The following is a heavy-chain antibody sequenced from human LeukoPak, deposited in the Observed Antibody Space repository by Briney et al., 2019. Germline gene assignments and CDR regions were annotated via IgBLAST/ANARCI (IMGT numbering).Heavy chain of an antibody. D-gene: IGHD5-18*01. J-gene: IGHJ4*02. CDR1: GGSISSGGYY. CDR2: IYYSGST. CDR3: ARHSGYGPGPFDY. Sequence: PSETLSLTCTVSGGSISSGGYYWSWIRQPPGKGLEWIGYIYYSGSTNYNPSLKSRVTISVDTSKNQFSLKLSSVTAADTAVYYCARHSGYGPGPFDYWGQGTLVTVSS. V-gene: IGHV4-61*08.